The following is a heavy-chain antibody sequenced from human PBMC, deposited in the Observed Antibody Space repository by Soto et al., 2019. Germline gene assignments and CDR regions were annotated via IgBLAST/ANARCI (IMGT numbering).Heavy chain of an antibody. Sequence: GASVKVSCKASGYTFTSYDINWVRQATGEGLEWMGWMNPNSGNTGYAQKFQGRVTMTRNTSISTAYMELSSLRSEDTAVYYCARHLWFGELPAYYYMDVWGKGTTVIVYS. J-gene: IGHJ6*03. V-gene: IGHV1-8*01. CDR2: MNPNSGNT. D-gene: IGHD3-10*01. CDR1: GYTFTSYD. CDR3: ARHLWFGELPAYYYMDV.